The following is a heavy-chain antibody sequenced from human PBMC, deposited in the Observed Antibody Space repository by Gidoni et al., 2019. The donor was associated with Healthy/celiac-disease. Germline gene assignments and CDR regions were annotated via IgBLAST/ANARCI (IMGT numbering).Heavy chain of an antibody. Sequence: QVQLVESGGGVVQPGRSLRLSCAASGFTFSSYGMHWVRQAPGKGLEWVAVIWYDGSNKYYADSVKGRFTISRDNSKNTLYLQMNSLRAEDTAVYYCARGRIAAAGPFNYYYYGMDVWGQGTTVTVSS. CDR1: GFTFSSYG. CDR2: IWYDGSNK. D-gene: IGHD6-13*01. CDR3: ARGRIAAAGPFNYYYYGMDV. V-gene: IGHV3-33*08. J-gene: IGHJ6*02.